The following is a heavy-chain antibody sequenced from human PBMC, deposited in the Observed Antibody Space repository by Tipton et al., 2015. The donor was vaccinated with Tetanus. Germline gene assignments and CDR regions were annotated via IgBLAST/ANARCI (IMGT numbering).Heavy chain of an antibody. CDR1: GFRFSYSG. CDR3: AKVRGTLRYSFDS. Sequence: SLRLSCAASGFRFSYSGMHWVRQAPGKGLEWVAVIPFDGRKERYADSVKGRFTTSRDDSKSTLFLHMTSLRVEDTAVYYCAKVRGTLRYSFDSWGQGTLVTVSS. J-gene: IGHJ5*01. V-gene: IGHV3-30*18. D-gene: IGHD1-26*01. CDR2: IPFDGRKE.